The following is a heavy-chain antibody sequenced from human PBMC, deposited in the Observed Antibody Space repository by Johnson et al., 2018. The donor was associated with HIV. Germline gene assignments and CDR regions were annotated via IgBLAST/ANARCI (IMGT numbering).Heavy chain of an antibody. D-gene: IGHD2-15*01. CDR1: GFTFTNAW. CDR3: TTPGDRWYTLVGEAAFDI. J-gene: IGHJ3*02. CDR2: IKSVSDEETK. Sequence: EVQLVESGGGLVKPGGSLRLSCVASGFTFTNAWMSWVRQAPGKGLEWVGRIKSVSDEETKDYGSPVEGRFTISRDDSSNTLYLQMNGLKTEDTAVYYCTTPGDRWYTLVGEAAFDIWGQGTMVTVSS. V-gene: IGHV3-15*01.